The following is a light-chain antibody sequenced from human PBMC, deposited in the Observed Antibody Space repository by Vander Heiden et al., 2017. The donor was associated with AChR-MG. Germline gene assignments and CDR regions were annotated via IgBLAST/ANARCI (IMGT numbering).Light chain of an antibody. CDR1: SLRSYY. CDR3: NSRDSSGNHVV. J-gene: IGLJ2*01. V-gene: IGLV3-19*01. CDR2: GKN. Sequence: SSELTQEHAVSVALGQTGRITCQGGSLRSYYASWYQQKPGQAPVLVLYGKNNRPSGIPDRFSGSSSGNTASLTITGAQAEDEADYYCNSRDSSGNHVVFGGGTKLTGL.